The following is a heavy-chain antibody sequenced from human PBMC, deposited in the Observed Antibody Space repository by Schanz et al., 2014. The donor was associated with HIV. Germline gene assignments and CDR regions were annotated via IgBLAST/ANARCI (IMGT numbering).Heavy chain of an antibody. CDR2: MRGSDDST. V-gene: IGHV3-23*01. Sequence: EVQLLESGGGLVQPGGSPRLSCTTSGFTFSTYAMSWVRQAPGKGLEWVSGMRGSDDSTFYADSVKGRFTISRDNSKNTLYFQMNSLRAEDTAIYYCAKTSYGWYFDYWGQGTLVTVSS. D-gene: IGHD6-19*01. J-gene: IGHJ4*02. CDR1: GFTFSTYA. CDR3: AKTSYGWYFDY.